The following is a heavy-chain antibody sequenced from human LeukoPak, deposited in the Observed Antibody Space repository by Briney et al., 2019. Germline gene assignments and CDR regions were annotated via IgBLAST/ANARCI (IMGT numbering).Heavy chain of an antibody. CDR3: ARAGWEPHGPFDY. CDR2: IYSGGST. Sequence: GGSLRLSCAASGFTVSSNYMSWVRQAPGKGLEWVSVIYSGGSTYYADSVKGRFTISRDNSKNTLYLQMNSLRAEDTAVYYCARAGWEPHGPFDYWGQGTLVTVSS. D-gene: IGHD1-26*01. CDR1: GFTVSSNY. V-gene: IGHV3-53*01. J-gene: IGHJ4*02.